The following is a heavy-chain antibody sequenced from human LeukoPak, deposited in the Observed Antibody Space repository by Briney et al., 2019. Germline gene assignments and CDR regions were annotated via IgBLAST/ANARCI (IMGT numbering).Heavy chain of an antibody. V-gene: IGHV3-23*01. CDR1: GFTFSSYA. CDR2: ISGSGGST. Sequence: GGSLRLSCAASGFTFSSYAMSWVRQAPGKGLEWVSAISGSGGSTYYAGSVKGRFTISRDNSKNTLYLQMNSLRAEDTAVYYCAKAPVGYDSSGYYYNGMDVWGQGTTVTVSS. J-gene: IGHJ6*02. D-gene: IGHD3-22*01. CDR3: AKAPVGYDSSGYYYNGMDV.